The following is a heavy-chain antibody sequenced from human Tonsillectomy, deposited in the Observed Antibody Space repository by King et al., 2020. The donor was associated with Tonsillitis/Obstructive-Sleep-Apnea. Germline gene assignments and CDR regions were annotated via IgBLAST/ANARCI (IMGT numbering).Heavy chain of an antibody. CDR3: ARENIVVVPAVMGGGFDY. Sequence: VQLPQWGAGLLKPSETLSLTCAVYGGSFSGYYWSWIRQPPGKGLEWIGEINHSGSTNYNPSLKSRVIISADTSKNQFSLKLSSVTAADTAVYYCARENIVVVPAVMGGGFDYWGQGTLVTVSS. CDR2: INHSGST. CDR1: GGSFSGYY. J-gene: IGHJ4*02. V-gene: IGHV4-34*01. D-gene: IGHD2-2*01.